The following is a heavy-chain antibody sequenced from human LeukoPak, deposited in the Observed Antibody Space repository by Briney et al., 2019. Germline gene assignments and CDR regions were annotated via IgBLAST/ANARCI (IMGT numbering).Heavy chain of an antibody. CDR2: IKQDGSEK. CDR1: VFTFSIYW. CDR3: ARDDYDFWSGYFY. J-gene: IGHJ4*02. Sequence: GGSLRLSCAASVFTFSIYWMSWVRQAPGKGLEWVANIKQDGSEKYYVDSVKGRFTISRDNAKNSLYLQVNSLRAEDTAVYYCARDDYDFWSGYFYWGQGTLVTVSS. D-gene: IGHD3-3*01. V-gene: IGHV3-7*01.